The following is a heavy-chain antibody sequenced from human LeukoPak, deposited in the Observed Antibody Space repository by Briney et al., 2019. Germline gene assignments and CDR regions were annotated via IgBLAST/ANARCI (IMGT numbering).Heavy chain of an antibody. CDR1: GFTVSCTY. J-gene: IGHJ4*02. D-gene: IGHD6-19*01. CDR3: ARDTVAGTGTN. CDR2: ISYDGSNK. V-gene: IGHV3-30*03. Sequence: PGGSLRLSCAASGFTVSCTYRSWVRQAPGKGLEWVAVISYDGSNKYYADSVKGRFTISRDNSKNTLYLQMNSLRAEDTAVYYCARDTVAGTGTNWGQGTLVTVSS.